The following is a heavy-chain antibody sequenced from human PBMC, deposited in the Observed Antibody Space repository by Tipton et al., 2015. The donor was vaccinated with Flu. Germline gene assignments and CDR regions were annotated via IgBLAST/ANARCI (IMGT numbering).Heavy chain of an antibody. CDR1: GGSITGYY. J-gene: IGHJ4*02. CDR2: IYARVST. Sequence: LRLSCTVSGGSITGYYWSWIRQPAGKGLEWIGRIYARVSTNYNPSLKSRVTMSADTSKNQFYLKLTSGTAAVTAVYYCARGGGSFQFDFWGQGTLVTVSS. V-gene: IGHV4-4*07. D-gene: IGHD1-26*01. CDR3: ARGGGSFQFDF.